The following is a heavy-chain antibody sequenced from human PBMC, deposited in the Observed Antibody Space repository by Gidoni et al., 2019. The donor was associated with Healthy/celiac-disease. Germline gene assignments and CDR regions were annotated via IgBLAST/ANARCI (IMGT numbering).Heavy chain of an antibody. CDR2: ISGSGGST. V-gene: IGHV3-23*01. D-gene: IGHD5-12*01. J-gene: IGHJ6*02. CDR1: GFTFSSSA. Sequence: EVQLLESGGGVVQPGGSLRLSCAASGFTFSSSARSWVRQAPGKGLEWVSAISGSGGSTYYADSVKGRFTISRDNSKNTLYLQMNSLRAEDTAVYYCAKGAYSGYDGTYYYYGMDVWGQGTTVTVSS. CDR3: AKGAYSGYDGTYYYYGMDV.